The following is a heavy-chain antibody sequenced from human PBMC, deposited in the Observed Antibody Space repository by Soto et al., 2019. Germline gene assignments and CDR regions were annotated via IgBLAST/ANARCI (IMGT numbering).Heavy chain of an antibody. J-gene: IGHJ4*02. CDR1: GYTFNSYG. CDR2: ISVYNGNT. V-gene: IGHV1-18*01. Sequence: ASVKVSCKASGYTFNSYGISWVRQAPGQGLEWMGWISVYNGNTNYAQKVQGRVTMTTDTSTSTAYMELRSLRPDDTAVYYCGRDGTKGGYRDYWGQRTGVTVSS. CDR3: GRDGTKGGYRDY. D-gene: IGHD1-1*01.